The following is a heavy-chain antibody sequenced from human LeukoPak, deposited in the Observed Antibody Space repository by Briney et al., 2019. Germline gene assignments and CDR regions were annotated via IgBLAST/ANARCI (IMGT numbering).Heavy chain of an antibody. CDR2: IIPIFGTA. J-gene: IGHJ4*02. D-gene: IGHD1-26*01. CDR1: GGTFSSYA. V-gene: IGHV1-69*13. CDR3: ARDGTEGYYFDY. Sequence: SVKVSCKASGGTFSSYAISWVRQAPGQGLEWMGGIIPIFGTANYAQKFQGRVTITADESTSTAYMELSSLRSEDTAVYYCARDGTEGYYFDYWGQGTLVTVSS.